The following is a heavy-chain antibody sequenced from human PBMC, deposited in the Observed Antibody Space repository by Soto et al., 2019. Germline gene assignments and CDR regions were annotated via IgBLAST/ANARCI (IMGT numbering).Heavy chain of an antibody. CDR1: GFTFSGSA. V-gene: IGHV3-73*01. CDR2: IRSKANSYAT. J-gene: IGHJ4*02. Sequence: GGSLRLSCAASGFTFSGSAMHWVRQASGKGLEWVGRIRSKANSYATAYAASVKGRFTISRDDSKNTAYLQMNSLKIEDTAVYYCTPSGWPYYFDYWGQGTLVTVSS. D-gene: IGHD6-19*01. CDR3: TPSGWPYYFDY.